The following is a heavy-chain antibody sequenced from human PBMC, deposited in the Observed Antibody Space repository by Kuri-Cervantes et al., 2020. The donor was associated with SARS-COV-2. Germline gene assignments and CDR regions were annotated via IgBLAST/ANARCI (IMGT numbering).Heavy chain of an antibody. CDR1: GGTFSSYA. D-gene: IGHD6-19*01. CDR2: IIPIFGTA. V-gene: IGHV1-69*13. Sequence: SVKVSCKASGGTFSSYAISWVRQAPGQGLEWMEGIIPIFGTANYAQKFQGRVTITADESTSTAYMELSSLRSEDTAVYYCARAGVAGYSSGWNPYYYYGMDVWGQGTTVTVSS. J-gene: IGHJ6*02. CDR3: ARAGVAGYSSGWNPYYYYGMDV.